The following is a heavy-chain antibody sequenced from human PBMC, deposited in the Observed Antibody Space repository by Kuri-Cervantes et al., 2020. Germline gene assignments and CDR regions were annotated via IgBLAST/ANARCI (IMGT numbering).Heavy chain of an antibody. CDR2: IYYSGST. D-gene: IGHD5-18*01. J-gene: IGHJ4*02. V-gene: IGHV4-34*01. Sequence: SETLSLTCAVYGGSFSGYYWSWIRQPPGKGLEWIGYIYYSGSTYYNPSLKSRVTISVDTSKNQFSLKLSSVTAADTAVYYCARVRGYSYGPFDYWGQGTLVTVSS. CDR3: ARVRGYSYGPFDY. CDR1: GGSFSGYY.